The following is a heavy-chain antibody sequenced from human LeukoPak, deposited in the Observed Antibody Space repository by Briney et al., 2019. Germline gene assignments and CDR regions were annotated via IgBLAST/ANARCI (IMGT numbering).Heavy chain of an antibody. J-gene: IGHJ4*02. CDR2: IKSKTDGGTT. D-gene: IGHD3-22*01. V-gene: IGHV3-15*01. CDR1: GFTFSNAW. Sequence: GGSLRLSCAASGFTFSNAWMSWVRQAPGKGLEWVGRIKSKTDGGTTGYAAPVKGRFTISRDDSKNTLYLQMNSLKTEDTAVYYCTTGSSGYYPPVDYWGQGTLVTVSS. CDR3: TTGSSGYYPPVDY.